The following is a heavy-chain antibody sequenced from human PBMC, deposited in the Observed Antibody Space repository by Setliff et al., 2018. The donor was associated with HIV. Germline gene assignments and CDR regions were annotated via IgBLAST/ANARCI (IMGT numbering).Heavy chain of an antibody. J-gene: IGHJ4*02. Sequence: SETLSLTCAVSGVSFSGDYWSWVRQPPGKGLEWIAEVHPSGSINYNSSLKSRVAISVDTSNNQFSLTMTSVIAADTAVYYCARGRDWAKTGDFWGQGALVTVS. CDR3: ARGRDWAKTGDF. CDR2: VHPSGSI. D-gene: IGHD3-9*01. CDR1: GVSFSGDY. V-gene: IGHV4-34*01.